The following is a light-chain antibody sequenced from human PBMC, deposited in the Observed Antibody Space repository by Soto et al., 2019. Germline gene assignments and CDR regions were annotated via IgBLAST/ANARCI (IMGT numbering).Light chain of an antibody. CDR2: NVY. V-gene: IGLV2-14*03. CDR3: NSYTSSSTLV. J-gene: IGLJ2*01. CDR1: SSDVGGYNF. Sequence: QSVLNQPASVSGSPGQSITISCTGTSSDVGGYNFVSWYQQHPGKAPKLMLYNVYDRPSGISHRFSGSRSGNTASLTISGLQAEDEAHYYCNSYTSSSTLVFGGGTKLTVL.